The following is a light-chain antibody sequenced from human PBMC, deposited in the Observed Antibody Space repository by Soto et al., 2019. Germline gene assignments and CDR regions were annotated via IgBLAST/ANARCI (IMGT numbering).Light chain of an antibody. J-gene: IGKJ4*01. CDR1: QDINNY. CDR2: DAS. Sequence: DIQLTQSPSSLSASVGDRVTITCQASQDINNYLNWYQQKPGKAPKLLIFDASSVETGVPSRFSGSGSGTHFTFTISSLEPEDIATYHCQQYEDLPLTFGGGTRVEPK. V-gene: IGKV1-33*01. CDR3: QQYEDLPLT.